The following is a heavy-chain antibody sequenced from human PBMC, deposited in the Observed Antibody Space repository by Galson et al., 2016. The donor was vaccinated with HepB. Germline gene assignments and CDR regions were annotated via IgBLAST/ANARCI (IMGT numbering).Heavy chain of an antibody. J-gene: IGHJ5*02. V-gene: IGHV3-53*01. Sequence: SLRLSCAASGFTVSSHWMTWVRQAPGKGLEWVSVIHRGGNTNYADSVKGRFTISRDNSKNTLYLQMNSLRVEDTAVYYCARGKAVTGSDPLDPWGQGTLVTVSS. CDR2: IHRGGNT. CDR1: GFTVSSHW. CDR3: ARGKAVTGSDPLDP. D-gene: IGHD6-19*01.